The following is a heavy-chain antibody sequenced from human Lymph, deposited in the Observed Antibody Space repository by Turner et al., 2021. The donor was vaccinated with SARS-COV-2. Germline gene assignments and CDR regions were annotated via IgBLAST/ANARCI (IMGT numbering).Heavy chain of an antibody. Sequence: QLVQAWADLNQPGASVSVSCRLTGYPLAELSMHWVGQAAGKGRGWRRGFDPDVAETVYAHKFQGRVTMTKDTSTHTANMVLSSLSSEDTAVYYCATAPAVADYFHDYYGMDVWGQGTTVTVSS. CDR3: ATAPAVADYFHDYYGMDV. V-gene: IGHV1-24*01. CDR2: FDPDVAET. J-gene: IGHJ6*02. D-gene: IGHD6-19*01. CDR1: GYPLAELS.